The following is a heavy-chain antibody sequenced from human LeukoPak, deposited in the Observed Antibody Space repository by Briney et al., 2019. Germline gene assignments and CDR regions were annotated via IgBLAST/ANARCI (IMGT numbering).Heavy chain of an antibody. V-gene: IGHV3-21*01. CDR2: ISSSNSYI. D-gene: IGHD6-19*01. CDR1: GFTFSSYS. Sequence: GGCLRLSCAASGFTFSSYSMNWGRQAPGKGLEWVSSISSSNSYIYNADSVKGRFTISRDNAKNSLYLQMNSLRAEDTAVYYCARDQGLLVVAGRFGYWGQGPLGTVTS. J-gene: IGHJ4*02. CDR3: ARDQGLLVVAGRFGY.